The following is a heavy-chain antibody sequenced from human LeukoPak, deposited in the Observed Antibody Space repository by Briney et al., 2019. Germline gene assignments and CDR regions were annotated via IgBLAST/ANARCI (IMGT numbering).Heavy chain of an antibody. D-gene: IGHD6-19*01. CDR2: IYYSGST. V-gene: IGHV4-31*03. CDR1: GGSISSGGYY. Sequence: SQTLSLTCTVSGGSISSGGYYWSWIRQHPGKGLEWIGYIYYSGSTYYNPSLKSRVTISVDTSKNQFSLKLGSVTAADTAVYYCARRSSGWFLSWAFDIWGQGTMVTVSS. CDR3: ARRSSGWFLSWAFDI. J-gene: IGHJ3*02.